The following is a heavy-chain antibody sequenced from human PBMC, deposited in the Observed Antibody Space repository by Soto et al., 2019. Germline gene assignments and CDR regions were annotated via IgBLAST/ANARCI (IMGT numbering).Heavy chain of an antibody. CDR3: ARGVTAGVDY. CDR1: GYSFTGLD. Sequence: QVQLVQSGAEVREPGASVKVSCKASGYSFTGLDINWVRQTTGQGLEWMGWMQPSSGRTGYAQKFQGRVTMTRDTSIHTAYMELSSLTSDDTAFYYCARGVTAGVDYWGQGTLVNVSS. D-gene: IGHD1-26*01. J-gene: IGHJ4*02. CDR2: MQPSSGRT. V-gene: IGHV1-8*01.